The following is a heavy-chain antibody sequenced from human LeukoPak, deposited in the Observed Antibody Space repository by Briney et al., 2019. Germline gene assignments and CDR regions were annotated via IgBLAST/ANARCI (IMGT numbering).Heavy chain of an antibody. CDR2: ISGSGGST. CDR1: GFTFSSYA. D-gene: IGHD6-13*01. J-gene: IGHJ4*02. V-gene: IGHV3-23*01. Sequence: GGSLRLSCAASGFTFSSYAMSWVGKAPGKGLGWSSAISGSGGSTYYADSVKGRFTISRDNSKNTLYLQMNSLRAEDTAVYYCASPRTSSSWSYFDYWGQGTLVTVSS. CDR3: ASPRTSSSWSYFDY.